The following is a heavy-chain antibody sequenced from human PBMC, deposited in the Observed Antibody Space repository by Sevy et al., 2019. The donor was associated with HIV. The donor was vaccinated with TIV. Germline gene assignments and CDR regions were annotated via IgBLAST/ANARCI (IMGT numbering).Heavy chain of an antibody. CDR1: GCTFSDYY. J-gene: IGHJ4*02. CDR3: TRDVIYSHPWEFDW. Sequence: ASVKVSCKASGCTFSDYYMHWVRQAPGQGLEWMGWFNPNNGDSHSAQKFQGRVTLTGDMSISTAYMELTRLRSDATAIYFCTRDVIYSHPWEFDWGGQGALVTVS. V-gene: IGHV1-2*02. CDR2: FNPNNGDS. D-gene: IGHD5-18*01.